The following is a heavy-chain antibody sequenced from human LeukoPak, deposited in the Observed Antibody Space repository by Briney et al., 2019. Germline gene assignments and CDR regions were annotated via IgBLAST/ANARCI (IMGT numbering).Heavy chain of an antibody. CDR1: GFTFSSYD. J-gene: IGHJ6*03. CDR3: ARAWRYYYYYMDV. Sequence: GGSLRLSCAASGFTFSSYDMHWVRQATGKGLEWVSGINWNGGSTGYADSVKGRFTISRDNAKNSLYLQMNSLRAEDTALYHCARAWRYYYYYMDVWGKGTTVTVSS. D-gene: IGHD1-1*01. CDR2: INWNGGST. V-gene: IGHV3-20*01.